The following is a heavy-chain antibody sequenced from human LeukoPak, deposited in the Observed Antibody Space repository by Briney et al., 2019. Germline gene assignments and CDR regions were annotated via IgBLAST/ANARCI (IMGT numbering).Heavy chain of an antibody. Sequence: ASVKVSCKASGYTFASYDISWVRQAPGQGLEWMGWISAYNGNTNYAQKLQGRVTMTTDTSTSTAYMELRSLRSDDTAVYYCASALYYYDSSGYMAGRKYFDYWGQGTLVTVSS. CDR1: GYTFASYD. CDR2: ISAYNGNT. J-gene: IGHJ4*02. V-gene: IGHV1-18*01. D-gene: IGHD3-22*01. CDR3: ASALYYYDSSGYMAGRKYFDY.